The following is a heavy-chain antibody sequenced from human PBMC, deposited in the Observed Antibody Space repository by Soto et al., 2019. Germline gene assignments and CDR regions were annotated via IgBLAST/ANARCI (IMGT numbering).Heavy chain of an antibody. CDR3: ARGVGSSPPRY. D-gene: IGHD3-9*01. CDR2: VYDNGRP. Sequence: KPSETLSLTCTVSGGSVSYDSYYWSWIRQSPRQGLEWIGYVYDNGRPYYSPSLKSRVTISADTSKNQISLKLTSATAADTAVYYCARGVGSSPPRYWGPGTLVTVSS. CDR1: GGSVSYDSYY. V-gene: IGHV4-61*01. J-gene: IGHJ4*02.